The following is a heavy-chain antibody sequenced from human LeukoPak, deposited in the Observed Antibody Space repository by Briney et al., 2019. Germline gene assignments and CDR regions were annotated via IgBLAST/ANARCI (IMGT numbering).Heavy chain of an antibody. Sequence: GGSLRLSCAASGFTFDDYAMHWVRQAPGKGLEWVSGISWNSGSICYADSVKGRFTISRDNSKNSLYLQMNSLRAEDTALYYCAKGFFGLLKAYDFDDWGQGTLVTVSS. J-gene: IGHJ4*02. CDR2: ISWNSGSI. CDR3: AKGFFGLLKAYDFDD. V-gene: IGHV3-9*01. D-gene: IGHD3-22*01. CDR1: GFTFDDYA.